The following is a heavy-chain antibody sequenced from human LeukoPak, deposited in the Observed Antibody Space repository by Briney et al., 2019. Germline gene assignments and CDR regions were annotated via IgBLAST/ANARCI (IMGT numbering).Heavy chain of an antibody. Sequence: PGGPLRLSCAASGFTFSSYAMSWVRQAPGKGLEWVGRIKSKTDGGTTDYAAPVKGRFTISRDDSKNTLYLQMNSLKTEDTAVYYCTTEKSDCSSTSCPRWFDPWGQGTLVTVSS. CDR1: GFTFSSYA. CDR2: IKSKTDGGTT. D-gene: IGHD2-2*01. CDR3: TTEKSDCSSTSCPRWFDP. J-gene: IGHJ5*02. V-gene: IGHV3-15*01.